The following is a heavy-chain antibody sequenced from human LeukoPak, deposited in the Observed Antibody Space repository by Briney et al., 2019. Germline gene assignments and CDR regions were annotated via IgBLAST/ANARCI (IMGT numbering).Heavy chain of an antibody. CDR3: ARASRIVVVPAAADC. Sequence: ASVKVSCKASGYTFTSYAMHWVRQAPGQRLEWMGWINAGNGNTKYSQKFQGRVTITRDTSASTAYMELSSLRSDDTAVYYCARASRIVVVPAAADCWGQGTLVTVSS. J-gene: IGHJ4*02. D-gene: IGHD2-2*01. CDR2: INAGNGNT. V-gene: IGHV1-3*01. CDR1: GYTFTSYA.